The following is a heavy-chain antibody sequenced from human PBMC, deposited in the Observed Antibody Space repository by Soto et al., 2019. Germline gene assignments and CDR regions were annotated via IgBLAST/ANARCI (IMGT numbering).Heavy chain of an antibody. J-gene: IGHJ4*02. CDR2: INPIFGTA. V-gene: IGHV1-69*01. CDR1: GGTFSSYA. D-gene: IGHD3-22*01. Sequence: QVQLVQSGAEVKKPGSSVKVSCKASGGTFSSYAISWVRQAPGQGLEWMGGINPIFGTANYAHKFQGRVMITADESTSTAYMELSSLTSENTAVYYCASDYYDSSGYYHYLDYWGQGALVIVSS. CDR3: ASDYYDSSGYYHYLDY.